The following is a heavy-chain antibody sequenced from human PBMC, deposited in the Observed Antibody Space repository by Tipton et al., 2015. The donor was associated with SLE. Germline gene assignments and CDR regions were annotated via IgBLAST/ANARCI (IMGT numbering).Heavy chain of an antibody. D-gene: IGHD4-17*01. V-gene: IGHV3-23*01. CDR1: GFTFSSYA. J-gene: IGHJ2*01. CDR3: AKASDYGDYLYWYFDL. CDR2: ISGSGGST. Sequence: SLRLSCAASGFTFSSYAMSWVRRAPGKGLEWVSAISGSGGSTYYADSVKGRFTISRDNSKNTLYLQMNSLRAEDTAVYYCAKASDYGDYLYWYFDLWGRGTLVTVSS.